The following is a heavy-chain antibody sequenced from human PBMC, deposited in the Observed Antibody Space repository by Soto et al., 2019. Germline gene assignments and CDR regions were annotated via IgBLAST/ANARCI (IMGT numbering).Heavy chain of an antibody. V-gene: IGHV1-8*01. Sequence: ASVKVSCKASGYTFSDFDINWPRQASGQGPEWMGWMNAKSGDTFFAQRFQGKFNMTWDTSLSTAYMEVGSLTSDDTAMYYCARGNPFNYAGFDVRGQGTTVTVSS. J-gene: IGHJ6*02. CDR2: MNAKSGDT. CDR3: ARGNPFNYAGFDV. D-gene: IGHD3-16*01. CDR1: GYTFSDFD.